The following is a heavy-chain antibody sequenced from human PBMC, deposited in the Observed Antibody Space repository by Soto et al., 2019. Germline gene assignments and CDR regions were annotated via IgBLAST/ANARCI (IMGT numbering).Heavy chain of an antibody. D-gene: IGHD2-15*01. Sequence: ASVKVSCKASGGTFSSYAISWVRQAPGQGLEWMGGIIPIFGTANYAQKFQGRVTITADESTSTAYMELSSLRSEDTAVYYCARVDGLHCSGGSCPHYYYGMDVWGQGTTVTVSS. V-gene: IGHV1-69*13. CDR3: ARVDGLHCSGGSCPHYYYGMDV. CDR2: IIPIFGTA. CDR1: GGTFSSYA. J-gene: IGHJ6*02.